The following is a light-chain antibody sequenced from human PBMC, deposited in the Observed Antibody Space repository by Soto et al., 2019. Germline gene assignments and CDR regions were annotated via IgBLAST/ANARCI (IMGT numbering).Light chain of an antibody. CDR3: QSYDNSLSHVV. CDR2: GDN. J-gene: IGLJ2*01. V-gene: IGLV1-40*01. CDR1: SSNIGSFYD. Sequence: QPVLTQPPSVSGAPGQRVTIPCTGSSSNIGSFYDVHWYQQLPGTVTKLLIYGDNNRPSGVPVRFSGSKSGTSASLAITGLQHEDEADYYCQSYDNSLSHVVFGGGTKLTVL.